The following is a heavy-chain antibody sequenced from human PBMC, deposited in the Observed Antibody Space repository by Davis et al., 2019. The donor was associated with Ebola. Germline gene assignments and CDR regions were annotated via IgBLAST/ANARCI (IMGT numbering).Heavy chain of an antibody. CDR3: ARVRCSGGSCYYYYGMDV. CDR2: ISYDGSNK. CDR1: GFTFSSYG. J-gene: IGHJ6*02. V-gene: IGHV3-30*03. Sequence: GESLKISCAASGFTFSSYGMHWVRQAPGKGLEWVAVISYDGSNKYYADSVKGRFTISRDNSKNTLYLQMNSLRAEDTAVYYCARVRCSGGSCYYYYGMDVWGQGTTVTVSS. D-gene: IGHD2-15*01.